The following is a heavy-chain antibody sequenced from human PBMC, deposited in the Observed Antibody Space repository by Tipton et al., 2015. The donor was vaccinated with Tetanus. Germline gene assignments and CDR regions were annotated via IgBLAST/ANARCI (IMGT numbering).Heavy chain of an antibody. CDR2: IKQDGSEK. J-gene: IGHJ4*02. D-gene: IGHD3-9*01. CDR1: GFTFSSYW. V-gene: IGHV3-7*03. CDR3: ARWFYDILTGYYYFDY. Sequence: SLRLSCAASGFTFSSYWMSWVRQAPGKGLEWVANIKQDGSEKYYVDSVKGRFTISRDNAKNSLYLQMNSLRAEDTAVYYCARWFYDILTGYYYFDYWGQGTLVTVSS.